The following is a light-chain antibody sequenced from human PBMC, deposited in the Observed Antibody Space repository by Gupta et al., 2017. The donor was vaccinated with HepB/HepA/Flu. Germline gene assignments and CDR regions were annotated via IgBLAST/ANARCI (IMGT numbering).Light chain of an antibody. CDR3: SSYTNSRTII. Sequence: QSALTQPASVSGSPGPAHTISCTGTSSDVGGSKFVSWYQQHPDKVPKLIIYDVSERPSGVSNRFSGSKSGNTASLTISGLQAEDEADYYCSSYTNSRTIIFGGGTKLTVL. CDR1: SSDVGGSKF. J-gene: IGLJ2*01. CDR2: DVS. V-gene: IGLV2-14*01.